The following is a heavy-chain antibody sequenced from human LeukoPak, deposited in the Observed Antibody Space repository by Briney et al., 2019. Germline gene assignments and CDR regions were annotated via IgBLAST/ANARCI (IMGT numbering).Heavy chain of an antibody. CDR2: IIPILGIA. CDR1: GDTFNSHG. J-gene: IGHJ6*02. Sequence: ASVKVSCKISGDTFNSHGISWVRQAPGQGLEWMGRIIPILGIANYAQKFQGRVTITADKSTSTAYMELSSLRSEDTAVYYCARVQVIVATSNYYYGMDVWGQGTTVTVSS. CDR3: ARVQVIVATSNYYYGMDV. V-gene: IGHV1-69*04. D-gene: IGHD5-12*01.